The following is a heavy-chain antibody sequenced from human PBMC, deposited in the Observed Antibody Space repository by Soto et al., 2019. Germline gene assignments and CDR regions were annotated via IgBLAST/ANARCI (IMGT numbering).Heavy chain of an antibody. V-gene: IGHV1-18*01. CDR2: ISGYNGNT. CDR1: GYTFSTYG. Sequence: QVQLEQSGAEVKKPGASVKVSCKTSGYTFSTYGVTWVRQAPGQGLEWMGWISGYNGNTNYAQKLQGRVTVTADTSTNTAYMELRSLRSDDTAVYYCARGDSLPYSSLSADHWGHGTLVTVSS. J-gene: IGHJ4*01. D-gene: IGHD4-4*01. CDR3: ARGDSLPYSSLSADH.